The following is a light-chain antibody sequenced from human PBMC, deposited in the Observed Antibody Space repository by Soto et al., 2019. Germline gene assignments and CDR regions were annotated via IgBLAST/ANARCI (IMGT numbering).Light chain of an antibody. CDR2: DAS. CDR1: QSVSRY. V-gene: IGKV3-11*01. CDR3: KLRNNWPRIP. Sequence: EIVLTQSPATLSLSPGERATLSCRASQSVSRYLAWYQQKLGQAPRLLIYDASNRATGIPARFSGSGSGTDFTLTISDLEPEDFAVYYCKLRNNWPRIPFGQGTRLEIK. J-gene: IGKJ5*01.